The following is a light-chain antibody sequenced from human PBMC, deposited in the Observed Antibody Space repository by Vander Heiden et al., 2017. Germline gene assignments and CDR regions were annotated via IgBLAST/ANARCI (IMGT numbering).Light chain of an antibody. CDR2: STS. CDR3: LLYYGGAQHYV. Sequence: QPVVAREPSLPVSPGRPATSTGACSTGAVTSGYYPNWFQQKPGQAPRALIYSTSNNHSWTPARFSGSLLGGKAALTLSGVQPEDEAEYYCLLYYGGAQHYVFGTGTKVTVL. J-gene: IGLJ1*01. CDR1: TGAVTSGYY. V-gene: IGLV7-43*01.